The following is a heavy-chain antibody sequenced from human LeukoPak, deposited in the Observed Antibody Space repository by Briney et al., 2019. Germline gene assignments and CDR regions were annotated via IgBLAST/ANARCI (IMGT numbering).Heavy chain of an antibody. CDR1: GFTLRSHW. J-gene: IGHJ3*02. CDR3: VRNSEEYVRGSYRYADAFDI. V-gene: IGHV3-74*01. D-gene: IGHD3-16*02. Sequence: GGSLRLSCVASGFTLRSHWMHWVRQAPGKGLMWVSRINSDGSSTDYADSVKGRFSISRDNAKNTLFLQMSSLRGEDTAVYYCVRNSEEYVRGSYRYADAFDIWGQGTMVTVTS. CDR2: INSDGSST.